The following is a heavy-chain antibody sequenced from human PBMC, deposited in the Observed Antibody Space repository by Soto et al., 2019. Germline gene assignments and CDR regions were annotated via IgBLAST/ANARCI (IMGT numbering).Heavy chain of an antibody. V-gene: IGHV4-59*01. Sequence: SETLSLTCTVSGGSISSYYWSWIRQPPGKGLEWIGYIYYSGSTNYNPSLKSRVTISVDTSKNQFSLKLSSVTAADTAAYYCRQSGYFEDYLDYWCQGSLATV. CDR1: GGSISSYY. D-gene: IGHD3-3*01. J-gene: IGHJ4*02. CDR3: RQSGYFEDYLDY. CDR2: IYYSGST.